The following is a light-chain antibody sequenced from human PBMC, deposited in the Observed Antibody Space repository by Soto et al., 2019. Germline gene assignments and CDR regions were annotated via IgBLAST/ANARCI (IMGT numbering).Light chain of an antibody. Sequence: QSVLTQPPSVSGAPGQRVTISCTGSSSNIGAGYDVHWYQQLPGTAPKLLIYANTNRPSGVPDRFSGSKSGTSASLAITGLQAEDEADYYCQSYDSSLSGSVVFGGGTKVTV. V-gene: IGLV1-40*01. CDR1: SSNIGAGYD. CDR3: QSYDSSLSGSVV. CDR2: ANT. J-gene: IGLJ2*01.